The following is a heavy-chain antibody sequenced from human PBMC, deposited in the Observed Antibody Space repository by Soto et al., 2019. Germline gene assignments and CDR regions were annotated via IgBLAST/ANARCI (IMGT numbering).Heavy chain of an antibody. J-gene: IGHJ3*02. CDR3: ASPVLLWFGEFPDAFDI. D-gene: IGHD3-10*01. Sequence: GGSLRLSCAASGFTFSSYSMNWVRQAPGKGLEWVSYISSSSSTIYYADSVKGRFTISRDNAKNSLYLQMNSLRAEDTAVYYCASPVLLWFGEFPDAFDIWGQGTMVTVSS. V-gene: IGHV3-48*01. CDR1: GFTFSSYS. CDR2: ISSSSSTI.